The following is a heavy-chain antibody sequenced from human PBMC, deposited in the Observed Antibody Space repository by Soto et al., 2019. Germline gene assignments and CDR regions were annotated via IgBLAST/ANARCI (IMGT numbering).Heavy chain of an antibody. Sequence: PSETLSLTCTVSGDSIRSGAYYWTWIRQHPGKGLEWIGYIYYSGTTYYNPSLKSRVTISVDTSKNQFSLKLSSVTAADTAVYYCARDFRDHGDSKGVDYWGQGALVTVSS. CDR1: GDSIRSGAYY. V-gene: IGHV4-31*03. CDR2: IYYSGTT. CDR3: ARDFRDHGDSKGVDY. J-gene: IGHJ4*02. D-gene: IGHD4-17*01.